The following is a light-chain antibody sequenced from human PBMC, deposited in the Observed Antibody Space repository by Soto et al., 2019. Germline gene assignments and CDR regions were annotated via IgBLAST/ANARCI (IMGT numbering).Light chain of an antibody. V-gene: IGKV3-15*01. Sequence: EIVMTQSPATLSVSPGESATLSCRASQSIGITVAWYQQKPGQAPRLLIYGPSTRVTGIPARFRGSGSGTEFTLTISSLQSEDFAIYYCQQYNNWLRGTFGQGTKLEIK. J-gene: IGKJ2*02. CDR3: QQYNNWLRGT. CDR2: GPS. CDR1: QSIGIT.